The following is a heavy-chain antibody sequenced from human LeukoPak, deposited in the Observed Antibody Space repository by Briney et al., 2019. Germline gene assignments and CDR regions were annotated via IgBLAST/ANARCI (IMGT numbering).Heavy chain of an antibody. J-gene: IGHJ4*02. CDR2: ISASDGDT. CDR3: AKDPMTTVTTVDSD. V-gene: IGHV3-23*01. Sequence: GGSLRLSCAASGLTFSSYWMTWVRQAPGKGLEWVSSISASDGDTYYADSVKGRFTISRDNSKNTLYLQMNSLRAEDTAVYYCAKDPMTTVTTVDSDWGQGTLVTVSS. D-gene: IGHD4-17*01. CDR1: GLTFSSYW.